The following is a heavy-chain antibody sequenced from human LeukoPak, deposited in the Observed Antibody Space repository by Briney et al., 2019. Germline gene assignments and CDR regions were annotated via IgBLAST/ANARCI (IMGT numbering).Heavy chain of an antibody. Sequence: ASVKVSCKASGYTFTSYYMHWVRQAPGQGLEWMGIINPSGGNTSYAQKFQGRVTMTRDTSTSTVYMELSSLRSEDTAVYYCARVGTRGAFDIWGQGTMVTVSS. J-gene: IGHJ3*02. CDR3: ARVGTRGAFDI. CDR1: GYTFTSYY. CDR2: INPSGGNT. V-gene: IGHV1-46*01. D-gene: IGHD7-27*01.